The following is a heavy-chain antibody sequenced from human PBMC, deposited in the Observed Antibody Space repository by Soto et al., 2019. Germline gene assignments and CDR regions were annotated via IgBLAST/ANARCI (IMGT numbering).Heavy chain of an antibody. CDR3: ARHGITGSYYDAFDI. V-gene: IGHV4-39*01. D-gene: IGHD1-26*01. CDR2: IKYSGTT. CDR1: GWSIRRSPLY. Sequence: SETLSLTRPVSGWSIRRSPLYWGWVRPPLGKGLEWIASIKYSGTTFYNPSLKSRVTLSVDTSKNQFALKLSSVTAAETAVYYCARHGITGSYYDAFDIWGQGTMVTVSS. J-gene: IGHJ3*02.